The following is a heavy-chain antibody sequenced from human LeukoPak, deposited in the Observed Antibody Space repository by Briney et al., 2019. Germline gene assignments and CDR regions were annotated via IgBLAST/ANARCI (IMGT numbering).Heavy chain of an antibody. CDR1: GGSINNNY. Sequence: PSETLSLTCTVSGGSINNNYWSWIRQPPGRGLELIGYIYYSGITNYNPSLKSRVTISVDTSNNQFSLQLNSVTPEDTAVYYCARERIAAASYFDYWGQGTLVTVSS. J-gene: IGHJ4*02. CDR3: ARERIAAASYFDY. V-gene: IGHV4-59*12. D-gene: IGHD6-13*01. CDR2: IYYSGIT.